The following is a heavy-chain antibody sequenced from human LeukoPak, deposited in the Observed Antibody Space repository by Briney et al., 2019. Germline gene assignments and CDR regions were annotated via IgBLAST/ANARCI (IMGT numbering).Heavy chain of an antibody. D-gene: IGHD5-12*01. J-gene: IGHJ6*03. CDR2: IDRNSDSI. CDR1: GFTFDEYA. Sequence: PGGSLRLSCAASGFTFDEYAIHWVRQAPGKGLEWVSGIDRNSDSIGYADSVKGRFTISRDNAKNSLYLQMNSLRPEDTAVYYCAKDALRYSGYQYYYMDVWGKGTTVTVSS. V-gene: IGHV3-9*01. CDR3: AKDALRYSGYQYYYMDV.